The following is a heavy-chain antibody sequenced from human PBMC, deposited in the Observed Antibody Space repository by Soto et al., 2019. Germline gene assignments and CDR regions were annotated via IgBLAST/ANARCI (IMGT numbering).Heavy chain of an antibody. Sequence: PSETLSLTCAVSGGSIISASHSWTWIRQPPGEGLEWIGYISHTGSTYYNTSLKSRVTISVDRSKNQFSLKLSSVTAADTAVYFCARVPYPWGQGTLVTVSS. CDR1: GGSIISASHS. V-gene: IGHV4-30-2*01. CDR2: ISHTGST. J-gene: IGHJ5*02. CDR3: ARVPYP.